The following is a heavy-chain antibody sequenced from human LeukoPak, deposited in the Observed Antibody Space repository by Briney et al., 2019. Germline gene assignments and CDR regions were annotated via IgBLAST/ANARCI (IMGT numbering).Heavy chain of an antibody. CDR2: ISGSGGAT. CDR3: AKILFGESTYDAFDI. J-gene: IGHJ3*02. Sequence: PWGSLRLYCAASGFTFSSYAMSWVRQAPGKGLEWVSAISGSGGATYYPDSVKGRFTISRANSKNTLYLQVSSLRAEDTAVYYCAKILFGESTYDAFDIWGQGTMVTVSS. CDR1: GFTFSSYA. V-gene: IGHV3-23*01. D-gene: IGHD3-10*01.